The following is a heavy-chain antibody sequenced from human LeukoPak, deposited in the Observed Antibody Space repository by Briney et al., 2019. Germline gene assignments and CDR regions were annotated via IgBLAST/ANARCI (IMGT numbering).Heavy chain of an antibody. V-gene: IGHV3-49*05. D-gene: IGHD5-12*01. Sequence: KPGRSLRLSCTASGFTFDNYAMSWFRQAPGKGLEWVGFIGSKIYGGTTEYAASVKGRFTISRDDSKSIAYLQMNSLKSEDTAVYYCVRYSGDADYWGQGTLVTVSS. CDR3: VRYSGDADY. J-gene: IGHJ4*02. CDR2: IGSKIYGGTT. CDR1: GFTFDNYA.